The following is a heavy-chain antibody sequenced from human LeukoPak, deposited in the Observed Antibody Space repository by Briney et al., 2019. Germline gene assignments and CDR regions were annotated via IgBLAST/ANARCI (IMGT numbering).Heavy chain of an antibody. CDR3: ATTKYFDWSYYFDY. CDR2: IYYSGST. J-gene: IGHJ4*02. V-gene: IGHV4-39*01. D-gene: IGHD3-9*01. CDR1: GGSISSGSYY. Sequence: PSETLSLTCTVSGGSISSGSYYWGWIRQPPGKGLEWIGSIYYSGSTYCNPSLKSRVTISVDTSKNQFSLKLSSVTAADTAVYYCATTKYFDWSYYFDYWGQGTLVTVSS.